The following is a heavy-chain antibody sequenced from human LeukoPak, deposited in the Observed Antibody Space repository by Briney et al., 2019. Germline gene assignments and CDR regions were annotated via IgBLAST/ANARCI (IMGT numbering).Heavy chain of an antibody. CDR1: GGSIGSGGYY. CDR2: IYHSGST. D-gene: IGHD1-20*01. Sequence: PSETLSLTCTVSGGSIGSGGYYWSWIRQPPGKGLEWIGYIYHSGSTYYNPSLKSRVTISVDRSKNQFSLKLSSVTAADTAVYYCARDRVGNWNYADYWGQGTLVTVSS. J-gene: IGHJ4*02. V-gene: IGHV4-30-2*01. CDR3: ARDRVGNWNYADY.